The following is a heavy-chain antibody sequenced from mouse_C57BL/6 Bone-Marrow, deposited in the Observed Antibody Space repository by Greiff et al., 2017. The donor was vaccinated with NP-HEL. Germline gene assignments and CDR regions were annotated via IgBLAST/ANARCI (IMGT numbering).Heavy chain of an antibody. CDR1: GYTFTSYW. CDR2: IYPGSGST. D-gene: IGHD5-1*01. CDR3: ARTSSVPGYAMDY. V-gene: IGHV1-55*01. Sequence: QVQLQQPGAELVKPGASVKMSCKASGYTFTSYWITWVKQRPGQGLEWIGDIYPGSGSTNYNEKFKSKATLTVDTSSSTAYMQLSSLTSEDSAVYYCARTSSVPGYAMDYWAQGTSVTVSS. J-gene: IGHJ4*01.